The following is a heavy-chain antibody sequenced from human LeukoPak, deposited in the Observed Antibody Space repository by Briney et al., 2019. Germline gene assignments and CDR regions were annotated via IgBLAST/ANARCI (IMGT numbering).Heavy chain of an antibody. V-gene: IGHV5-51*01. CDR1: GYIFTNYW. CDR2: IYPGDSDT. J-gene: IGHJ4*02. Sequence: GESLKISCKASGYIFTNYWIGWVRQMAGKGLEWMGIIYPGDSDTRYSPSFQGQVTISVDKSISTAYLQWSSLKASDTAMYYCARAYSSRVSFDYWGQGTLVTVSS. CDR3: ARAYSSRVSFDY. D-gene: IGHD6-13*01.